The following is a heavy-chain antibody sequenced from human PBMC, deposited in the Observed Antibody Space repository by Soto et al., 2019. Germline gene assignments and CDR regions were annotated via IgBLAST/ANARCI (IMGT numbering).Heavy chain of an antibody. CDR1: GGSISSYY. CDR2: IYYSGST. V-gene: IGHV4-59*01. Sequence: QVQLQESGPGLVKPSETLSLTCTVSGGSISSYYWSWIRQPPGKGLEWIGYIYYSGSTNYNPSLKSRVTISVASSKNQCALKLSSVAAADTAVYYCARALGYYYGSGYYFAYWGQGTLVTVSS. CDR3: ARALGYYYGSGYYFAY. J-gene: IGHJ4*02. D-gene: IGHD3-10*01.